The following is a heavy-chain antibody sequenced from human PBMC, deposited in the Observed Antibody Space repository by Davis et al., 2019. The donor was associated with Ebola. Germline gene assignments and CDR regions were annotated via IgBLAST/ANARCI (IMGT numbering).Heavy chain of an antibody. CDR3: ATGGEYFQY. J-gene: IGHJ1*01. CDR2: IKSKTDGETT. Sequence: PGGSLRLSCAASGFTFANAWMTWVRQAPGKGLEWVGRIKSKTDGETTEYAAPVKGRFTTSRDDSKKTLDLQMNSLKTEDTAVYYCATGGEYFQYWGQGTVVTVSS. V-gene: IGHV3-15*01. CDR1: GFTFANAW.